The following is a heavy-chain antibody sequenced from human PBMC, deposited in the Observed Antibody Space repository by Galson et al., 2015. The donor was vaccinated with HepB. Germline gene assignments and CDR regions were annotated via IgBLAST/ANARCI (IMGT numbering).Heavy chain of an antibody. Sequence: SLRLSCAVSGFTFSSYAMHWVRQAPGKGLEWVAVISDDGSNKYYADSVKDRFTISRDNSKNTLYLQMISLRAEDTALYYCARDGVRGRAYCGGDCYSRDFDSWSQGTLVTVSS. V-gene: IGHV3-30-3*01. CDR1: GFTFSSYA. J-gene: IGHJ4*02. CDR2: ISDDGSNK. D-gene: IGHD2-21*01. CDR3: ARDGVRGRAYCGGDCYSRDFDS.